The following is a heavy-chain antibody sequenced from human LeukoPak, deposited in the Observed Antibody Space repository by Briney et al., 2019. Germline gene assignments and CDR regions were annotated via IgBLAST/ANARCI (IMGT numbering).Heavy chain of an antibody. D-gene: IGHD5-18*01. CDR1: GFIFNNYI. CDR3: AKDIIGYSYGYQLDY. J-gene: IGHJ4*02. Sequence: GGPLRLSCAVSGFIFNNYIMNWVRQAPGKGLEWVSSITGSGSFVYYADSVKGRFTISRDNAKNSLFLQMNSLRTEDTALYYCAKDIIGYSYGYQLDYWGQGTLVTVSS. CDR2: ITGSGSFV. V-gene: IGHV3-21*04.